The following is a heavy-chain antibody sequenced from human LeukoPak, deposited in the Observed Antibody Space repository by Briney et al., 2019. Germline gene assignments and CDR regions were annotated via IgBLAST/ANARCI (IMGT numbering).Heavy chain of an antibody. CDR3: AREATVPDS. Sequence: ASVKVSCKASGYTLTSYYMHWVRQAPGQGLEWMGMINPSGGATSYAQKFQGRVTMTRDTSTSTVYMELSSLTFEDAAAYYCAREATVPDSWGQGTLVTVSS. CDR2: INPSGGAT. J-gene: IGHJ4*02. V-gene: IGHV1-46*01. D-gene: IGHD4-17*01. CDR1: GYTLTSYY.